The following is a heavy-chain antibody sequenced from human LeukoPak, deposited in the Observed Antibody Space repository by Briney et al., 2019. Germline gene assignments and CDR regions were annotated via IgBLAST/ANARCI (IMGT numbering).Heavy chain of an antibody. J-gene: IGHJ4*02. CDR3: ARVVRFLGYECFDY. Sequence: ASVKVSCKASGYTFTSYDINWVRQATGQGLEWMGWMNPNSGNTGYAQKFQGRVTMTRNTSISTAYMELSSLRSEDTAVYYCARVVRFLGYECFDYWGQGTLVTVSS. CDR2: MNPNSGNT. V-gene: IGHV1-8*01. CDR1: GYTFTSYD. D-gene: IGHD3-3*01.